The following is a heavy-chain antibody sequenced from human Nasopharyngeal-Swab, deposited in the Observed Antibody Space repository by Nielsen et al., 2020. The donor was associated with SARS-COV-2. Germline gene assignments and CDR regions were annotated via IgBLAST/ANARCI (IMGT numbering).Heavy chain of an antibody. CDR2: IYWDDDK. J-gene: IGHJ4*02. Sequence: SGPTLVKPTQTLTLTCTFSGFSLSTSGGGVGWIRQPPGKALEWLALIYWDDDKRYSLSLKSRLTITKDTSKNQVVLTMTNMDPVDTATYYCAHRSYYYVSFDYWGQGTLVTVSS. CDR1: GFSLSTSGGG. V-gene: IGHV2-5*02. CDR3: AHRSYYYVSFDY. D-gene: IGHD3-22*01.